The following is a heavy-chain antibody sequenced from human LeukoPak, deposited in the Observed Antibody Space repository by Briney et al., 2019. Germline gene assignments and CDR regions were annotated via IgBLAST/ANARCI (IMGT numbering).Heavy chain of an antibody. D-gene: IGHD5-18*01. V-gene: IGHV1-69*13. J-gene: IGHJ6*02. CDR3: ARARGYSYGPENYYYYYGMDV. CDR2: IIPIFGTA. Sequence: SVKVSCKASGYTFTSYDINWVRQATGQGLEWMGGIIPIFGTANYAQKFQGRVTITADESTSTAYMELSSLRSEDTAVYYCARARGYSYGPENYYYYYGMDVWGQGTTVTVSS. CDR1: GYTFTSYD.